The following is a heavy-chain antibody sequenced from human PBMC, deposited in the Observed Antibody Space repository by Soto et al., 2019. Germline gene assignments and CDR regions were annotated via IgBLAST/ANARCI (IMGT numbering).Heavy chain of an antibody. CDR2: ISYDGSNK. V-gene: IGHV3-30*18. CDR1: GFTFSSYG. CDR3: AKDSLIGGAVEYVDY. J-gene: IGHJ4*02. Sequence: PGGSLRLSCAASGFTFSSYGMHWVRQAPGKGLEWVAVISYDGSNKYYADSVKGRFTISRDNSKNTLYLQMNSLRAEDTAVYYCAKDSLIGGAVEYVDYWGQGTLVTVSS. D-gene: IGHD3-16*01.